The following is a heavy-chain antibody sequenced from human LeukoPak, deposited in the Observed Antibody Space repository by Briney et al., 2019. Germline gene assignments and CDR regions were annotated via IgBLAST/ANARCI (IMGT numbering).Heavy chain of an antibody. J-gene: IGHJ4*02. Sequence: SETLSLTCTVSGGSISSYYWSWIRQPPGKGLEWIGYIYYSGSTNYNPSLKSRVTISVDTSKNQFSLKLSSVTAADTAVYYCARDYDSGFDYWGQATLATASS. CDR1: GGSISSYY. CDR3: ARDYDSGFDY. D-gene: IGHD3-16*01. CDR2: IYYSGST. V-gene: IGHV4-59*01.